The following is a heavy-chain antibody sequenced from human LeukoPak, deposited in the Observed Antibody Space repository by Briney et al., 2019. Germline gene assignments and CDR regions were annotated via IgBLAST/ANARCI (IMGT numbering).Heavy chain of an antibody. D-gene: IGHD3-22*01. J-gene: IGHJ6*03. CDR1: GGSISSYY. CDR3: ARYSSGYIPYYYYMDV. V-gene: IGHV4-59*12. Sequence: SETLSLTCTVSGGSISSYYWSWIRQPPGKGLEWIGYIYYSGSTNYNPSLKSRVTISVDTSKNQFSLKLSSVTAADTAVYYCARYSSGYIPYYYYMDVWGKGTTVTVSS. CDR2: IYYSGST.